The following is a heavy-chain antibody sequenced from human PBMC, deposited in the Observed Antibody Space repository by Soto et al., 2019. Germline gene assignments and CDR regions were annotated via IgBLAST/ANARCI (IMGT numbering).Heavy chain of an antibody. Sequence: PGGSLRLSCAASGFTFSSYWMHWVRQAPGKGLVWVSRINIDGSGTGYADSVKGRFTISRDNAKNTLYLQMNSLSAEDTAMYYCTRDLHGTLISSSYYYYYGMDVWGQGTTVTVSS. J-gene: IGHJ6*02. V-gene: IGHV3-74*01. CDR2: INIDGSGT. CDR1: GFTFSSYW. CDR3: TRDLHGTLISSSYYYYYGMDV. D-gene: IGHD6-6*01.